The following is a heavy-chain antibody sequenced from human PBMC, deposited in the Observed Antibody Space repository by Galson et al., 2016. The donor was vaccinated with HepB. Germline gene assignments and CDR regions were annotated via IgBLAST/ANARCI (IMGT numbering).Heavy chain of an antibody. CDR3: ARDRAAAGTVGRYYYYGMDV. CDR1: GFTFGDYA. J-gene: IGHJ6*02. Sequence: SCAASGFTFGDYAMSWFRQAPGKGLEWVGFIRNKAYGGTTEYAASVKGRFTISRDDSKSIAYVQMNSLKTEDTAVYYCARDRAAAGTVGRYYYYGMDVWGQGTTVTVSS. CDR2: IRNKAYGGTT. V-gene: IGHV3-49*03. D-gene: IGHD6-13*01.